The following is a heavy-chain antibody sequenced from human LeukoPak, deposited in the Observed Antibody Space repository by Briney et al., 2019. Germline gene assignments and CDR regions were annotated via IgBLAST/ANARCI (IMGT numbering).Heavy chain of an antibody. CDR3: ARDEESRRDAFDI. V-gene: IGHV1-2*02. J-gene: IGHJ3*02. CDR2: INPYSGGT. CDR1: GYTFTGYY. Sequence: EASVKVSCKVSGYTFTGYYMHWVRQAPGQGLEWMGWINPYSGGTNYAQKFQGRVTMTRDTSISTAYMELSRLRSDDTAVYYCARDEESRRDAFDIWGQGTMVTVSS.